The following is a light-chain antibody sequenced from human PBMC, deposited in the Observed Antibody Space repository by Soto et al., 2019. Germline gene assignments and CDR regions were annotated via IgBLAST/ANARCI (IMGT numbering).Light chain of an antibody. Sequence: DIVMTQSPLSLPVTSGEPASIXXRSXQSLLHSNGYNYLDWYLQKPGQSPQXXIYLGSNRDSGVPDRFSGSGAGTDFTLKITRVEAEDIGVYYCMQGTHWPPTFGPGTKVDIK. CDR2: LGS. CDR3: MQGTHWPPT. J-gene: IGKJ3*01. V-gene: IGKV2-28*01. CDR1: QSLLHSNGYNY.